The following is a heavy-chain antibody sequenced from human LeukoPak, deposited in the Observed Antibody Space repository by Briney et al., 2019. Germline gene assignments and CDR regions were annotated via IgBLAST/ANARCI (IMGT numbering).Heavy chain of an antibody. CDR1: GGSFSGYY. CDR3: ARGRRIAARNFGY. D-gene: IGHD6-6*01. V-gene: IGHV4-34*01. CDR2: INHSGST. Sequence: PSETLSLTCAVYGGSFSGYYWSWIRQPPGKGLEWIGEINHSGSTNYNPSLKSRVTISVDTSKNQFSLKLSSVTAADTAVYYCARGRRIAARNFGYWGQGTLVTVSS. J-gene: IGHJ4*02.